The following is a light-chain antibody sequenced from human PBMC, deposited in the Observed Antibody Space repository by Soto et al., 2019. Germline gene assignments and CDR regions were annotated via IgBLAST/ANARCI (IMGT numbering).Light chain of an antibody. CDR2: DAS. J-gene: IGKJ4*01. Sequence: EIVLTPSPGTLSLSPGEIATLSCRASQSVSSSYLAWSQQKPGQAPRLLIYDASNRATGIPARFSGSGSGTDFTLTISSLEPEDFAVYYCQQRIKWPLTFGVGTKVDIK. CDR3: QQRIKWPLT. CDR1: QSVSSSY. V-gene: IGKV3D-20*02.